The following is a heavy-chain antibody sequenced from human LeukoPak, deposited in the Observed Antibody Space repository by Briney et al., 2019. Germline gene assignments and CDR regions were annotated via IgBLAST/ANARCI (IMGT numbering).Heavy chain of an antibody. V-gene: IGHV3-11*04. CDR3: ARDVRGYASY. CDR2: ISGSGSRSTPTI. Sequence: GGSLRLSCAASGFTFRDYYMSWIRQAPGKGLEWVSYISGSGSRSTPTIYYSDSVKGRFTISRDNAKYLLYLEMTSLRVEDTAVYYCARDVRGYASYWGQGTLVTVSS. CDR1: GFTFRDYY. D-gene: IGHD3-10*02. J-gene: IGHJ4*02.